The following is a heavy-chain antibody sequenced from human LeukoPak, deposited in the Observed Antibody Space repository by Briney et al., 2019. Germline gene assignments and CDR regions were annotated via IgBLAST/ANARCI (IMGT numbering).Heavy chain of an antibody. CDR3: AAKKGGTASFDY. Sequence: PPGGSLRLSCAASGFTFGDYAMPWVRQAPGKGLEWVSGISRDSGTIVYADSVKGRFTISRDNAKNSLYLQLGSLTTEDTAFYYCAAKKGGTASFDYWGQGTLVTVSP. CDR1: GFTFGDYA. D-gene: IGHD1-7*01. V-gene: IGHV3-9*01. J-gene: IGHJ4*02. CDR2: ISRDSGTI.